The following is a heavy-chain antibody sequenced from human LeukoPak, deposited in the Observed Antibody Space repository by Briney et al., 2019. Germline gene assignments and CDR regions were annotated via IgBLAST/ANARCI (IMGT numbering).Heavy chain of an antibody. CDR3: ARCRRDNWNDVDSAFDI. J-gene: IGHJ3*02. CDR2: INPNSGGT. V-gene: IGHV1-2*02. D-gene: IGHD1-1*01. Sequence: ASVKVSCKASGYTFTGYYMHWVRQAPGQGLEWMGWINPNSGGTNYAQKFQGRVTMTRDTSISTAYMELSRLRSDDTAVYYCARCRRDNWNDVDSAFDIWGQGTMVTVSS. CDR1: GYTFTGYY.